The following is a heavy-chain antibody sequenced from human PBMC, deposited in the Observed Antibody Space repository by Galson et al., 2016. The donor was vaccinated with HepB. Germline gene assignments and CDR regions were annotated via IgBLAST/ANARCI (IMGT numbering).Heavy chain of an antibody. J-gene: IGHJ4*02. V-gene: IGHV3-7*03. CDR3: ARDRGYSGWSYFDY. D-gene: IGHD6-19*01. CDR2: IKQDGTEK. CDR1: AFTFRSFW. Sequence: SLRLSCAASAFTFRSFWMSWVRQAPGKGLEWVANIKQDGTEKYYMDSVKGRFTISRDNAKNSLYLQMNSLRADDTAVYYCARDRGYSGWSYFDYWGQGTLVTVFS.